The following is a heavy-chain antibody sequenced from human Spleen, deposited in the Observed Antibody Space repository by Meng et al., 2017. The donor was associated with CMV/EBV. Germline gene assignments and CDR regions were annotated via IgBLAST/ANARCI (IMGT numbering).Heavy chain of an antibody. Sequence: GESLKISCAASGFTFSSYAMHWVRQAPGKGLEWVAVISYDGSNKYYADSVKGRFTISRDNSKNTLYLQTNSLRAEDTAVYYCARDQQLWKVSGMDVWGQGTTVTVSS. V-gene: IGHV3-30-3*01. J-gene: IGHJ6*02. CDR1: GFTFSSYA. CDR2: ISYDGSNK. D-gene: IGHD5-18*01. CDR3: ARDQQLWKVSGMDV.